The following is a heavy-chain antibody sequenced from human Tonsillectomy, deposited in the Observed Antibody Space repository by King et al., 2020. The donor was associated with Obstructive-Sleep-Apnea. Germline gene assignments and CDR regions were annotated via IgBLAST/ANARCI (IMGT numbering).Heavy chain of an antibody. J-gene: IGHJ6*02. CDR2: INHSGST. CDR3: ARGPASKYYYYYGMDV. Sequence: VQLQQWGAGLLKPSETLSLTCAVYGGSFSGYYWSWIRQPPGKGLEWIWEINHSGSTNYNPSLKSRVTISVDTSKNQFSLKLSSVTAADTAVYYCARGPASKYYYYYGMDVWGQGTTVTVSS. CDR1: GGSFSGYY. V-gene: IGHV4-34*01. D-gene: IGHD2/OR15-2a*01.